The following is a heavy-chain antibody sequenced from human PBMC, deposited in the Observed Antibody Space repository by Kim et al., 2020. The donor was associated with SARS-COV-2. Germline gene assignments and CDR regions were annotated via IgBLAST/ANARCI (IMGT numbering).Heavy chain of an antibody. V-gene: IGHV1-2*06. CDR3: ARDSPDYGDYDIIYYYGMDV. CDR1: GYTFTGYY. CDR2: INPNSGGT. Sequence: ASVKVSCKASGYTFTGYYMHWVRQAPGQGLEWMGRINPNSGGTNYAQKFQGRVTMTRDTSISTAYMELSRLRSDDTAVYYCARDSPDYGDYDIIYYYGMDVWGQGTTVTISS. D-gene: IGHD4-17*01. J-gene: IGHJ6*02.